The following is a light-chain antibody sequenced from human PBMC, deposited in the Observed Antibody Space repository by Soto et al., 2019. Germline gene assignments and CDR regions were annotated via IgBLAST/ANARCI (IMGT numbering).Light chain of an antibody. CDR1: SSNIGSNT. Sequence: QPVLTQPPPASGSPGQRVTISCSGSSSNIGSNTVNWYQQLPGTAPKLLIYSNNQRPSGVPDRFSGSKSGTSASLAISGLRSEDEADYYCAAWDDSLNGYVFGTGTKVTVL. CDR2: SNN. J-gene: IGLJ1*01. CDR3: AAWDDSLNGYV. V-gene: IGLV1-44*01.